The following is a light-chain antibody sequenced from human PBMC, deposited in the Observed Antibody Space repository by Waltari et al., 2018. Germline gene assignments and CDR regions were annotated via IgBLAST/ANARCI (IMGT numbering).Light chain of an antibody. CDR3: QQYNNWPLYS. CDR1: QSVRNN. J-gene: IGKJ2*03. CDR2: GAS. V-gene: IGKV3-15*01. Sequence: EIVMTQSPATLSVSPGERVTLSCRASQSVRNNLAWYQQRPGQAPRLLIYGASTRATGVAARFSGSRSGTEFTLTISSLQSEDFAAYYCQQYNNWPLYSFGQGTNLEIK.